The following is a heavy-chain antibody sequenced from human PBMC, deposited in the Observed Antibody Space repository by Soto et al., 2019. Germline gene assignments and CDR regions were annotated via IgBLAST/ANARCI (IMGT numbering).Heavy chain of an antibody. D-gene: IGHD2-15*01. J-gene: IGHJ6*02. CDR1: GFTFSSYS. Sequence: PVGSLRLSCAASGFTFSSYSMNWVRQAPGKGLEWVSSISSSSSYIYYADSVKGRFTISRDNAKNSLYLQMNGLRAEDTAVYYCARDRCSTLSCYRAYYGMDVWGQGTTVTVSS. V-gene: IGHV3-21*01. CDR3: ARDRCSTLSCYRAYYGMDV. CDR2: ISSSSSYI.